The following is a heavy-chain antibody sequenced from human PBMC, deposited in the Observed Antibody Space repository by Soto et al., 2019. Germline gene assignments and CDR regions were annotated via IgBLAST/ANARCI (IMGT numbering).Heavy chain of an antibody. V-gene: IGHV3-48*01. CDR3: AVDYYYMDV. Sequence: GGSLRLSCAASGFTFSTYNMNWVRQAPGKGLEWVSYISSGSSTIYYAESVKGRFTISRDNAKKSLFLQMNSLRAEDTAVYYCAVDYYYMDVWGKGTTVTVSS. CDR1: GFTFSTYN. CDR2: ISSGSSTI. J-gene: IGHJ6*03.